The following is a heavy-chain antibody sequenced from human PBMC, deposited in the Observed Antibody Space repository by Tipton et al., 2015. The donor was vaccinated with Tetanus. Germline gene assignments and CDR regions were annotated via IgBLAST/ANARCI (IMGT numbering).Heavy chain of an antibody. CDR2: INHSGST. Sequence: TLSLTCAVYGGSFSGYYWSWIRQPPGKGLEWIGEINHSGSTTYNPSLKSRVTISVDTSKNQFSLKRSSVTAADTAVYYCARGDYDILTGFGLVPYLLDYWGQGTLVTVSS. CDR3: ARGDYDILTGFGLVPYLLDY. J-gene: IGHJ4*02. CDR1: GGSFSGYY. V-gene: IGHV4-34*01. D-gene: IGHD3-9*01.